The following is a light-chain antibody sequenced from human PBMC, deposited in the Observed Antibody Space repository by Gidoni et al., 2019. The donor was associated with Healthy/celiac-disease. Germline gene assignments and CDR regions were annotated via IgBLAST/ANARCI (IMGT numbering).Light chain of an antibody. CDR3: QQYYSYPLT. CDR1: QGISSY. V-gene: IGKV1-8*01. CDR2: AAS. J-gene: IGKJ1*01. Sequence: IRMTQSPSSFSASTGDRVTITCRASQGISSYLAWYQQKPGKAPKLLIYAASTLQSGVPSRFSGSESGTDFTLTISCLQSEDFATYYCQQYYSYPLTFGQGTKVEIK.